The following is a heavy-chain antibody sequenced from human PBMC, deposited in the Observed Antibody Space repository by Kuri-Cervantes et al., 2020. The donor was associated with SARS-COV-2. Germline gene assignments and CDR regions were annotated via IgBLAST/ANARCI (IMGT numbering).Heavy chain of an antibody. J-gene: IGHJ1*01. CDR1: GGSITFGYYY. V-gene: IGHV4-30-4*01. Sequence: LRLSCTVSGGSITFGYYYWSWIRQPPGKGLEWIGYISYSGSTYYNPSLKSRVTISVDTSKNQFSLKLSSVTAADTAVYYCARRHCSSISCYLRHNGYFQHWGRGTLVTVSS. D-gene: IGHD2-2*01. CDR3: ARRHCSSISCYLRHNGYFQH. CDR2: ISYSGST.